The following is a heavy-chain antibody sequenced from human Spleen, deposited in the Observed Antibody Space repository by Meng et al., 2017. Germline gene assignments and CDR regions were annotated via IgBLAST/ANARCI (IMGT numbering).Heavy chain of an antibody. J-gene: IGHJ5*01. CDR1: GFTFRDYA. V-gene: IGHV3-49*03. Sequence: GESLKISCIASGFTFRDYAMTWFRQAPGKGLEWIGFIRTYTDGQTTEYAASVKGRFTVSRDNSKSIAYLSMNSLKTEDTAVYYCTRWRALRYFGSGSYFGNWFDSWGQGTLVTGSS. D-gene: IGHD3-10*01. CDR2: IRTYTDGQTT. CDR3: TRWRALRYFGSGSYFGNWFDS.